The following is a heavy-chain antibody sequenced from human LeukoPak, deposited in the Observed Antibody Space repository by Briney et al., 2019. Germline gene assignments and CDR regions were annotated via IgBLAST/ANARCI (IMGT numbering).Heavy chain of an antibody. V-gene: IGHV4-59*01. CDR2: IYYSGST. CDR1: GGSISSYY. CDR3: ARDARGAFDI. J-gene: IGHJ3*02. Sequence: PSETLSLTCTVSGGSISSYYWSWIRQPPGKGLEWIGYIYYSGSTNYNPSLKSRVTISVDTSKNQFSLKLSSVTAAVTAVYYCARDARGAFDIWGQGTMVTVSS.